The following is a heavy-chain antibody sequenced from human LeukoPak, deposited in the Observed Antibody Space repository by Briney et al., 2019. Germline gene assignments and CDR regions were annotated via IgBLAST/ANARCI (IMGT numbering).Heavy chain of an antibody. CDR1: GGSISTGSYY. CDR2: ISYSGNA. V-gene: IGHV4-39*07. Sequence: KPSETLSLTCTVSGGSISTGSYYWGWIRQPPGKGLELIGSISYSGNAYHNPSLKSRVTISVDTSKNQFSLKLSSVTAADTAVYYCARGGSPVRPWGQGTLVTVSS. D-gene: IGHD1-14*01. CDR3: ARGGSPVRP. J-gene: IGHJ5*02.